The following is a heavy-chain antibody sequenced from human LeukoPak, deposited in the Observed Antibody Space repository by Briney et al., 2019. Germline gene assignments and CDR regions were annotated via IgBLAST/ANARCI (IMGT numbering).Heavy chain of an antibody. CDR3: AKDLLWFGESQKNYGMDV. CDR1: GFTFSSYG. CDR2: ISYDGSNK. V-gene: IGHV3-30*18. J-gene: IGHJ6*02. D-gene: IGHD3-10*01. Sequence: GGSLRLSCAASGFTFSSYGMHWVRQAPGKGLEWVAVISYDGSNKYYADSVKGRFTISRDNSKNTLYLQMNSPRAEDTAVYYCAKDLLWFGESQKNYGMDVWGQGTTVTVSS.